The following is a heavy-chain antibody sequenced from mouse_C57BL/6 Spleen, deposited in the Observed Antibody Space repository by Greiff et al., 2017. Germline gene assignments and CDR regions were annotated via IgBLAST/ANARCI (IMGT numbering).Heavy chain of an antibody. J-gene: IGHJ3*01. D-gene: IGHD2-4*01. CDR1: GYTFTSYW. Sequence: VQLQQPGAELVKPGASVKLSCKASGYTFTSYWMHWVKQRPGQGLEWIGMIHPNSGSTNYNEKFKSKATLTVDKSSSTAYMQLSSLTSEYSAVYYCARAHYDYDGFAYWGQGTLVTVSA. CDR2: IHPNSGST. V-gene: IGHV1-64*01. CDR3: ARAHYDYDGFAY.